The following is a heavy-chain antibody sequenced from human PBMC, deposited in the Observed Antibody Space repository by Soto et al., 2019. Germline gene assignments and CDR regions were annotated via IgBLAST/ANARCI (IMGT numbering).Heavy chain of an antibody. CDR2: IIPSIGII. D-gene: IGHD3-22*01. Sequence: QVQLVQSGAEVKKPGSSVKVSCKASGGTFSSFVISWVRQAPGQGLEWMGRIIPSIGIINYAQKFQGRVTITAATSTRTAYMELSSLRSDDTAVYDCAREGDMKFHSDSSDEPGYWGQGTLVTVSS. CDR1: GGTFSSFV. J-gene: IGHJ4*02. V-gene: IGHV1-69*04. CDR3: AREGDMKFHSDSSDEPGY.